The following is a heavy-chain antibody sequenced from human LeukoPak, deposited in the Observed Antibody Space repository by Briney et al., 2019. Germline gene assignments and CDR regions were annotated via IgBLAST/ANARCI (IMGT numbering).Heavy chain of an antibody. J-gene: IGHJ3*02. Sequence: EASVKVSFKACGFTFTSSAVQWVRQARGQRLEWIGWIVVGSGNTNYAQKFQERVNITRDMSTSTAYMELSSLRSEDTAVYYCAADLVGYCSGGSCGAFDIWGQGTMVTVSS. D-gene: IGHD2-15*01. V-gene: IGHV1-58*01. CDR1: GFTFTSSA. CDR2: IVVGSGNT. CDR3: AADLVGYCSGGSCGAFDI.